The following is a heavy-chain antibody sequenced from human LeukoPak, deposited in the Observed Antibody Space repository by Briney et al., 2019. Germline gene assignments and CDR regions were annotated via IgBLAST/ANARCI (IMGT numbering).Heavy chain of an antibody. CDR3: ARDSSIIAVAQASWFDP. V-gene: IGHV1-2*02. D-gene: IGHD6-19*01. Sequence: GASVKVSCKASGYTFTGYYIHWVRQAPGQGLEWMGWINPNSGDTNYAQNFQGRVTMTRDTSISTAYMELSRLRSDDTAVFYCARDSSIIAVAQASWFDPWGQGTLVTVSS. CDR2: INPNSGDT. J-gene: IGHJ5*02. CDR1: GYTFTGYY.